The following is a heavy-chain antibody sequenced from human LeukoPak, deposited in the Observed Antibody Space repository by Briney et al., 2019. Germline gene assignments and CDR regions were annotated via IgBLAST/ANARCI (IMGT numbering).Heavy chain of an antibody. CDR3: ARMAYYYDSSGYYYYYYYYGMDV. CDR2: MNPNSGNT. D-gene: IGHD3-22*01. J-gene: IGHJ6*02. Sequence: ASVKVSCKASGYTFTSYNINWVRQATGQGLEWMGWMNPNSGNTGYAQKFQGRVTMTRNTSISTAYMELSSLRSEDTAVYYCARMAYYYDSSGYYYYYYYYGMDVWGQGTTVTVSS. CDR1: GYTFTSYN. V-gene: IGHV1-8*01.